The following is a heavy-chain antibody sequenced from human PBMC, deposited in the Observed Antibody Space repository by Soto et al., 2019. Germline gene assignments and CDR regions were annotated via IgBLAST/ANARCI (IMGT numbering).Heavy chain of an antibody. CDR2: IIPIFGTA. D-gene: IGHD2-15*01. CDR3: ARVRCSGGSCYSMIWFDP. CDR1: GGTFSSYA. Sequence: QVQLVQSGAEVKKPGSSVKVSCKASGGTFSSYAISWVRQAPGQGLEWMGGIIPIFGTANYAQKFQGRVTITADESTSTAYMELSSLRSEDTAVYYCARVRCSGGSCYSMIWFDPWGQGTLVTVS. V-gene: IGHV1-69*12. J-gene: IGHJ5*02.